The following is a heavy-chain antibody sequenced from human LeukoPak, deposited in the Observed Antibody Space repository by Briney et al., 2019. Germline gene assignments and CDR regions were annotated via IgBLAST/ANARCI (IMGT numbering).Heavy chain of an antibody. CDR1: GFTFSSYW. J-gene: IGHJ4*02. CDR2: IKHDGSEK. Sequence: GGSLRLSCAASGFTFSSYWMSWVRQAPGKGLEWVANIKHDGSEKYYVDSVKGRFTNSRDNAKNSLYLQMNSLRAEDTAVYYCARPDYDYQYFDYWGQGTLVTVSS. V-gene: IGHV3-7*01. CDR3: ARPDYDYQYFDY. D-gene: IGHD3-3*01.